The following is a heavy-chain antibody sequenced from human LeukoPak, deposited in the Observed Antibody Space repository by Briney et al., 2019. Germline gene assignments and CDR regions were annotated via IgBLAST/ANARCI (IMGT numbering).Heavy chain of an antibody. V-gene: IGHV3-23*01. D-gene: IGHD3-9*01. CDR1: GFTFSNYA. Sequence: PGASLRLSCAASGFTFSNYAMSWVRQAPGKGLERVSSITGSGGNTYYAGSVKGRFTISRDNSKNTLYLQMNSLRDEDTAVYYCAKWGDFDVLTGYYVPDFWGQGTLVTVSS. CDR3: AKWGDFDVLTGYYVPDF. CDR2: ITGSGGNT. J-gene: IGHJ4*02.